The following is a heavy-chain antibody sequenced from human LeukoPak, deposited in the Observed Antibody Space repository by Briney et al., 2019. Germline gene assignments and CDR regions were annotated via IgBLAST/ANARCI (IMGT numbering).Heavy chain of an antibody. CDR2: IYYSGST. Sequence: SETLSLTCTVSGGSISSYYWSWIRQPPGKGLEWIGYIYYSGSTNYNPSLKSRVTISLETSKNQFSLNLSSVTAADTAVYYCARIPPWSHYGMDVWGQGTTVTVSS. D-gene: IGHD3-3*01. CDR3: ARIPPWSHYGMDV. CDR1: GGSISSYY. J-gene: IGHJ6*02. V-gene: IGHV4-59*08.